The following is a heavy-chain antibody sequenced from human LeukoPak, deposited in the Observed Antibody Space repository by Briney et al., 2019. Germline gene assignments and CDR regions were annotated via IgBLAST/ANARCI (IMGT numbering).Heavy chain of an antibody. D-gene: IGHD6-19*01. CDR2: INWNGGST. Sequence: GGSLRLSCAASGFTSSDYHMSWIRQAPGKGLEWVSGINWNGGSTGYADSVKGRFTISRDNAKNSLYLQMNSLRAEDTALYYCARDDSSKDAFDIWGQGTMVTVSS. CDR3: ARDDSSKDAFDI. J-gene: IGHJ3*02. V-gene: IGHV3-20*04. CDR1: GFTSSDYH.